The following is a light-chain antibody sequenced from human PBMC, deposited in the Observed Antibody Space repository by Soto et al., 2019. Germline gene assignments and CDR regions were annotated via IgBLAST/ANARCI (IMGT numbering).Light chain of an antibody. CDR1: SSNIGAGYD. Sequence: QSVLTQPPSVSGAPGQRVTISCTGSSSNIGAGYDVHWYQQLPGTAPKLLIYGNSNRPSGVPDRFSGSKSGTSASLAITGLQAEDEADYYCQSYESSLRANYVFGTGTKLTVL. V-gene: IGLV1-40*01. CDR3: QSYESSLRANYV. CDR2: GNS. J-gene: IGLJ1*01.